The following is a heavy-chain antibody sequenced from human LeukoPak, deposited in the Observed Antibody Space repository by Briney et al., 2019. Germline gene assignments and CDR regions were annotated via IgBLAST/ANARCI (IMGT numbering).Heavy chain of an antibody. J-gene: IGHJ4*02. CDR2: ISAYNGNT. V-gene: IGHV1-18*01. Sequence: RASVKVSCKASGYTFTSYGISWVRQAPGQGLEWMGWISAYNGNTNYAQKLQGRVTMTTDTSTSTAYMELRSLRSDDTAVYYCARGGASGYCSGGSCYDGDYWGQGTLVTVSS. CDR1: GYTFTSYG. D-gene: IGHD2-15*01. CDR3: ARGGASGYCSGGSCYDGDY.